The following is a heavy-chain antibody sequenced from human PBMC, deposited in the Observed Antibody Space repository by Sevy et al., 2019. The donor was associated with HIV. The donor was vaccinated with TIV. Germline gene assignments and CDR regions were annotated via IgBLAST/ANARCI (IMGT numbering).Heavy chain of an antibody. CDR1: GFTFSNAW. CDR3: STDRLYYDSSGYYYEFDY. D-gene: IGHD3-22*01. V-gene: IGHV3-15*07. J-gene: IGHJ4*02. Sequence: GGSLRLSCAASGFTFSNAWMNWVRQAPGKGLEWVGRVKSKPDGGTTDYAAPVKGRFTISRDDSKNTLYLQMNSLKTEDTAVYYCSTDRLYYDSSGYYYEFDYWGQGTLVTVSS. CDR2: VKSKPDGGTT.